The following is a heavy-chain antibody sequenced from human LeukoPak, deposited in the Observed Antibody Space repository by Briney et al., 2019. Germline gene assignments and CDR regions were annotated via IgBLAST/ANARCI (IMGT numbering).Heavy chain of an antibody. CDR2: IYYSGST. J-gene: IGHJ4*02. CDR3: ARGIFGYSSSAPFDY. CDR1: GGSISSYY. V-gene: IGHV4-59*12. D-gene: IGHD6-6*01. Sequence: PSETLSLTCTVSGGSISSYYWSWIRQPPGKGLEWIGYIYYSGSTNYNPSLKSRVTISVDTSKNQFSLKLSSVTAADTAVYYCARGIFGYSSSAPFDYWGQGTLVTVSS.